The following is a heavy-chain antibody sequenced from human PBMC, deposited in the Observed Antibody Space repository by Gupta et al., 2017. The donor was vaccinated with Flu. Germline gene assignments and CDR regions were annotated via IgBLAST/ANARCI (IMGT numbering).Heavy chain of an antibody. CDR3: VNRTDFFCTMGV. CDR1: GIIFGDAW. CDR2: IKSKRGGGTT. Sequence: EGCQVEVGGGLVKPGGSLRLPCAVSGIIFGDAWLHWARQAPGKGLEWVGRIKSKRGGGTTDYAAPVKGRFTISRDDSKNSLYLQMNSLRTEDTAVDYCVNRTDFFCTMGVGGQGTTVTVSS. V-gene: IGHV3-15*01. D-gene: IGHD1-1*01. J-gene: IGHJ6*02.